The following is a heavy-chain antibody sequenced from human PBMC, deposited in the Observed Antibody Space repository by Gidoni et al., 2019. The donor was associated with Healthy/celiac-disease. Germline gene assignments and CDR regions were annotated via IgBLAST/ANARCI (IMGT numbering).Heavy chain of an antibody. J-gene: IGHJ2*01. CDR3: ARVIAAAGRGAYWYFDL. Sequence: CSVKVSCKASGGTFSSYAISWVRQAPGQGLEWMGGIIPIFGTANYAQKFQGRVTITADESTSTAYMELSSLRSEDTAVYYCARVIAAAGRGAYWYFDLWGRGTLVTVSS. CDR2: IIPIFGTA. V-gene: IGHV1-69*01. CDR1: GGTFSSYA. D-gene: IGHD6-13*01.